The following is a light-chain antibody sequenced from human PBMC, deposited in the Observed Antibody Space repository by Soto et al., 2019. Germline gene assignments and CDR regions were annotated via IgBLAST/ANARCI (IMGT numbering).Light chain of an antibody. J-gene: IGKJ5*01. V-gene: IGKV1-39*01. CDR3: QQYTDWPIT. CDR2: AAS. Sequence: DIQMTQSPSSLSASVGDRVTITCRASQGISTYLNWYLQKPGKAPKLLIYAASSLESGVPSRFSGSGSGTEFTLTITSLQSDDFAVYFCQQYTDWPITFGQGTRLEIK. CDR1: QGISTY.